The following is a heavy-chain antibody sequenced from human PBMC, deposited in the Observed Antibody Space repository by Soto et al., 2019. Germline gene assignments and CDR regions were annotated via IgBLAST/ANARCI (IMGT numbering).Heavy chain of an antibody. CDR1: GFTFSSYA. Sequence: GGSLRLSCAAFGFTFSSYAMNWVRQAPGKGLEWVSVLSKSGESTYYADSVKGRFTISRDNSKDTLYLQMNSLRAEDTAVYYCAKATRLDYWGQGTLVTVSS. CDR2: LSKSGEST. V-gene: IGHV3-23*01. CDR3: AKATRLDY. J-gene: IGHJ4*02.